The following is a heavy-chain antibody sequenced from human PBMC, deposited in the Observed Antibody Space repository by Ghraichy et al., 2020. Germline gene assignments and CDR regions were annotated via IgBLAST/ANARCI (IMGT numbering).Heavy chain of an antibody. V-gene: IGHV3-7*03. CDR2: IKEDGSEK. CDR1: GFSFSNYW. Sequence: GVSLRLSCAASGFSFSNYWMSWVRQAPGKGLEWVANIKEDGSEKYYVDSVVKGRFTVSRDNAENSLFLQLNSLRAEDTAVYYCTRSGRPVDYWGQGTLVTVSS. D-gene: IGHD2-2*01. CDR3: TRSGRPVDY. J-gene: IGHJ4*02.